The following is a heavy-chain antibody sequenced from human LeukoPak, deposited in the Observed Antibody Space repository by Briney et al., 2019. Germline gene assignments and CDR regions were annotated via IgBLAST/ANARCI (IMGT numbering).Heavy chain of an antibody. V-gene: IGHV3-74*01. J-gene: IGHJ4*02. D-gene: IGHD3-22*01. CDR3: AREKDYYDSSGYFAY. Sequence: GGSLRLSCAASGFTFSSYWMHWVRQAPGKGLVWVSRINSDGSSTSYADSVKGRFTISRDNAKNTLYLQMNSLRAEDAAVYYCAREKDYYDSSGYFAYWGQGTLVTVSS. CDR1: GFTFSSYW. CDR2: INSDGSST.